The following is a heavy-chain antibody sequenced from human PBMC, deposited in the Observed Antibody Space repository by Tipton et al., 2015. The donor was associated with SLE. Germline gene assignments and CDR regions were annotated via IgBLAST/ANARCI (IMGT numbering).Heavy chain of an antibody. CDR3: ARHPDGYYYYYGLDV. J-gene: IGHJ6*02. CDR1: GGSISSYY. CDR2: IHHSGST. Sequence: TLSLTCTVSGGSISSYYWSWIRRPPGKGLEWIGYIHHSGSTNYNPSLQSRVTISMDTSKNQFSLRLSSVTAADTAMFYCARHPDGYYYYYGLDVWGQGTTVTVSS. V-gene: IGHV4-59*08. D-gene: IGHD5-24*01.